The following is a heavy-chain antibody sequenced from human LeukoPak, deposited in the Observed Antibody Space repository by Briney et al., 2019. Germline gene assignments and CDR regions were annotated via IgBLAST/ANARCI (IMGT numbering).Heavy chain of an antibody. CDR1: GFSFISHS. V-gene: IGHV3-21*01. D-gene: IGHD3-10*01. CDR2: IGGSSSSI. CDR3: AKDSGESFGY. J-gene: IGHJ4*02. Sequence: GGSLRLCCAASGFSFISHSVNSVRQAPGKGLEWVSSIGGSSSSIYYADSVKGRFTISRDNAKNSLYLQMNSLRADDARVYYCAKDSGESFGYWGQGALVTASS.